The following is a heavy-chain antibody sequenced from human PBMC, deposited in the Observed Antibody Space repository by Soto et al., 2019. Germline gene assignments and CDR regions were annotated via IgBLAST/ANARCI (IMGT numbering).Heavy chain of an antibody. J-gene: IGHJ5*02. D-gene: IGHD6-19*01. Sequence: SETLSLTCGVSGGTIRSPDWWTWVRQPPGKGLEWIGEIFQSGSTNYTPSLGSRVTISVDKSKNQFSLTLASVTAADTAVYFCARGRGRYSSGWSWFDPWGQGILVTVSS. V-gene: IGHV4-4*02. CDR1: GGTIRSPDW. CDR2: IFQSGST. CDR3: ARGRGRYSSGWSWFDP.